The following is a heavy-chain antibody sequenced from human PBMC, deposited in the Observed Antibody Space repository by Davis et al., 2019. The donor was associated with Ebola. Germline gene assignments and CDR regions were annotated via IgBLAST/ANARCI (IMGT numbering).Heavy chain of an antibody. CDR3: ARDIFSTHGGEYYYYYGMDV. Sequence: GESLKISCAASGFTFSTYSMSWVRQAPGKGLEWVSSISSDSDYIYYADSVKGRFTISRDNAKNSLYLQMNSLRAEDTAVYYCARDIFSTHGGEYYYYYGMDVWGKGTTVTVSS. J-gene: IGHJ6*04. CDR2: ISSDSDYI. D-gene: IGHD3-16*01. CDR1: GFTFSTYS. V-gene: IGHV3-21*01.